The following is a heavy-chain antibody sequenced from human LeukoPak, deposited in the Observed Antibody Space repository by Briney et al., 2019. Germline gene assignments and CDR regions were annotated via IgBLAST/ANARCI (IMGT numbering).Heavy chain of an antibody. J-gene: IGHJ4*02. CDR2: IKSKTDGGTT. CDR1: GFTFSNAW. CDR3: TRIIKSGSFDY. V-gene: IGHV3-15*01. D-gene: IGHD1-26*01. Sequence: GGSLRLSCAASGFTFSNAWMNWVRQAPGKGLEWVGRIKSKTDGGTTDYAAPVKGRFTISRDDSTNTLFLQMNSLKTEDTALYYCTRIIKSGSFDYWGQGTLVIVSS.